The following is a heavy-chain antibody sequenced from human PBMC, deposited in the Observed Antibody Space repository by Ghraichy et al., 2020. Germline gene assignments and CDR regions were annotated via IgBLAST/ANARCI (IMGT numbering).Heavy chain of an antibody. V-gene: IGHV4-59*08. Sequence: SETLSLTCTVSGGSISSYYWSWIRQPPGKGLEWIGYIHSSGNTNYNPSLKSRVTISVDTSKNQFSLKLTSVTAADTALYYCARHLRQYSNYWFDPWGQGTLVTVSS. J-gene: IGHJ5*02. CDR2: IHSSGNT. CDR1: GGSISSYY. CDR3: ARHLRQYSNYWFDP. D-gene: IGHD2/OR15-2a*01.